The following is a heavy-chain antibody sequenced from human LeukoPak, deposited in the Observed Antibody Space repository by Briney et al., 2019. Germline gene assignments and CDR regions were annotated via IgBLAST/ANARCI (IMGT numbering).Heavy chain of an antibody. CDR2: INPNSGGT. J-gene: IGHJ6*02. D-gene: IGHD2-2*01. CDR1: AYTFTGYY. V-gene: IGHV1-2*02. Sequence: GASVKVSCKASAYTFTGYYMHWVRQAPGQGLEWMGWINPNSGGTNYAQKFQGRVTMTRDTSISTAYMELSRLRSDDTAVYYCARPEPDCSSTSCYMDVWGQGTTVTVSS. CDR3: ARPEPDCSSTSCYMDV.